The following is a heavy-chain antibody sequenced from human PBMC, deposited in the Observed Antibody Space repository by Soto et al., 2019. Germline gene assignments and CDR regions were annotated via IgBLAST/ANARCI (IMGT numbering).Heavy chain of an antibody. J-gene: IGHJ4*02. CDR2: ISYDGSNK. CDR3: AKEEGSGVGAVADY. Sequence: GGSLRLSCAASGFTFSSYGMHWVRQAPGKGLEWVAVISYDGSNKYYADSVKGRFTISRDNSKNTLYLQMNSLRAEDTAVYYCAKEEGSGVGAVADYWGQGTLVTVSS. D-gene: IGHD6-19*01. CDR1: GFTFSSYG. V-gene: IGHV3-30*18.